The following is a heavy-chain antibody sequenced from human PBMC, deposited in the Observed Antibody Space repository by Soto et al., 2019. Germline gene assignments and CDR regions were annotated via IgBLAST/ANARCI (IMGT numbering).Heavy chain of an antibody. J-gene: IGHJ4*02. V-gene: IGHV3-74*01. CDR3: ARGSSSGSESYIQGDY. CDR1: GFTFSNYW. Sequence: EVQLVESGGGLVQPGGFLRLSCAASGFTFSNYWMHWVRQAPGKGLVWVSRIKSDGSSTSYADSVKGRLTIYRDNAKNMLYLQMNSLRAEDTAVYYCARGSSSGSESYIQGDYWGQGTRVTVSS. D-gene: IGHD3-10*01. CDR2: IKSDGSST.